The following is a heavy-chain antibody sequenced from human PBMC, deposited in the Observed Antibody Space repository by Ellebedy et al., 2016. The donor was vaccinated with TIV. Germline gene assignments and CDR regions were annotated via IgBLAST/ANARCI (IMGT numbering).Heavy chain of an antibody. CDR2: ISWNSGSI. D-gene: IGHD3-9*01. V-gene: IGHV3-9*01. J-gene: IGHJ6*02. Sequence: SLKISCAASGFTFDDYAMHWVRQAPGKGLEWVSGISWNSGSIGYADSVKGRFTISRDNAKNSLYLQMNSLRAEDTAVYYCARSEWGLTGYYNHYYGVDVWGQGTTVTVSS. CDR1: GFTFDDYA. CDR3: ARSEWGLTGYYNHYYGVDV.